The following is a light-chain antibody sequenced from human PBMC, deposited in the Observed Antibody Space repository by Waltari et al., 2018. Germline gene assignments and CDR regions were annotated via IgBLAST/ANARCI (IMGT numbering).Light chain of an antibody. J-gene: IGKJ2*01. CDR2: DAF. V-gene: IGKV3-11*01. CDR1: QSIGSF. CDR3: QQRSNWPRT. Sequence: EIVLTQSPAPLSLSPGERATVSCRARQSIGSFLAWYHQKGGQAPRLLIYDAFNRAPGVPARFSGSGSGTDFTLTISSLEPEDFVVYFCQQRSNWPRTFGQGTKLEIK.